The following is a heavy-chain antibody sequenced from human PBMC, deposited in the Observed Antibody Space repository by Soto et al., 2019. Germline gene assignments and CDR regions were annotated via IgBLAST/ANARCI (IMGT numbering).Heavy chain of an antibody. V-gene: IGHV4-39*01. J-gene: IGHJ5*02. CDR1: GGSISSSSYY. Sequence: TSETLSLTCTVSGGSISSSSYYWGWIRQPPGKGLEWIGSIYYSGSTYYNPSLKSRVTISVDTSKNQFSLKLSSVTAADTAVYYCARHLFYNLGYCSGGSCYSVWFDPWGQGTLVTVSS. D-gene: IGHD2-15*01. CDR2: IYYSGST. CDR3: ARHLFYNLGYCSGGSCYSVWFDP.